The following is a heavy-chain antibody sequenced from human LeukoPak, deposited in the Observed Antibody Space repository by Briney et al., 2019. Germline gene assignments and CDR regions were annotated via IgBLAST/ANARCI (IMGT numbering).Heavy chain of an antibody. Sequence: GGSLRLSCAASGSTFSSYWMNWARQAPGKGLEWVASINHNGNVNYYVDSVKGRFTISRDNAKNSLYLQMSNLRAEDTAVYFCARGGGLDVWGQGATVAVSS. V-gene: IGHV3-7*03. CDR3: ARGGGLDV. D-gene: IGHD3-16*01. CDR1: GSTFSSYW. CDR2: INHNGNVN. J-gene: IGHJ6*02.